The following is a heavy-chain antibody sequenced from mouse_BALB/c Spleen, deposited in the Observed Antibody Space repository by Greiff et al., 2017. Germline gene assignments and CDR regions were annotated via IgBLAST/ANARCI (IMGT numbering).Heavy chain of an antibody. CDR1: GFTFSSFG. V-gene: IGHV5-17*02. Sequence: EVKVVESGGGLVQPGGSRKLSCAASGFTFSSFGMHWVRQAPEKGLEWVAYISSGSSTIYYADTVKGRFTISRDNPKNTLFLQMTSLRSEDTAMYYCARDWEGFAYWGQGTLVTVSA. CDR3: ARDWEGFAY. CDR2: ISSGSSTI. D-gene: IGHD4-1*01. J-gene: IGHJ3*01.